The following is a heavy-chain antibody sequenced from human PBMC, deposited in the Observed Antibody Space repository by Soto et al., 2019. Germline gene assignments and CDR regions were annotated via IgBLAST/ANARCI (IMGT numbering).Heavy chain of an antibody. CDR1: GGSFSGYY. J-gene: IGHJ6*02. CDR2: INHSGST. D-gene: IGHD4-4*01. Sequence: SETLSLTCAGYGGSFSGYYWSWIRQPPGKGLECIGEINHSGSTNYNPSLKSRVTISVDTSKNQISLRLSSVTAADTAVYYCASGRSNYYYGMDVWGQGTTVTVSS. V-gene: IGHV4-34*01. CDR3: ASGRSNYYYGMDV.